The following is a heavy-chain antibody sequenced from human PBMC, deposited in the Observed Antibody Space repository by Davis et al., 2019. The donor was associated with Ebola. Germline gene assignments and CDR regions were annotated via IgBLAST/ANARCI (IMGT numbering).Heavy chain of an antibody. J-gene: IGHJ6*02. CDR2: INSDGSST. Sequence: HTGGSLRLSCAASGFTFSSYAMHWVRQAPGKGLVWVSRINSDGSSTSYADSVKGRFTISRDNAKNTLYLQMNSLRAEDTAVYYCARVGDCSSTSCFYYYYYGMDVWGQGTTVTVSS. CDR3: ARVGDCSSTSCFYYYYYGMDV. V-gene: IGHV3-74*01. D-gene: IGHD2-2*01. CDR1: GFTFSSYA.